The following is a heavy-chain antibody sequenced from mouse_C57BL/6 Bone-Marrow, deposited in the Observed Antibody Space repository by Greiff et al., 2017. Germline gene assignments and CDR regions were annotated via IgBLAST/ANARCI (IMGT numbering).Heavy chain of an antibody. CDR3: ARDYGSSYEYFDV. CDR1: GYTFTSYD. D-gene: IGHD1-1*01. Sequence: QVQLQQSGPELVKPGASVTLSCTASGYTFTSYDINWVKQRPGQGLEWIGWIYPRDGSTNYNEKIKGKATLTVDTSTSTAYMELHSLTSEDTAVYFCARDYGSSYEYFDVWGRGTTVTVTS. V-gene: IGHV1-85*01. CDR2: IYPRDGST. J-gene: IGHJ1*03.